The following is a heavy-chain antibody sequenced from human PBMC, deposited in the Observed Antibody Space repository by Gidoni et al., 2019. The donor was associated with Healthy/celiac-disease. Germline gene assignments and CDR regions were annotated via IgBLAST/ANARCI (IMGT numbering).Heavy chain of an antibody. Sequence: QITLKESCPTLVKPTQTLTLTCTFSGFSLSTSGMGVGLIRQPPGKALEWLALIYWDDDKRYSQSLKSRLTITKDNSKNQVVLTMTNMDPVDTATYYCAHRNLLTGLFDYWGQGTLVTVSS. V-gene: IGHV2-5*02. D-gene: IGHD1-20*01. J-gene: IGHJ4*02. CDR1: GFSLSTSGMG. CDR3: AHRNLLTGLFDY. CDR2: IYWDDDK.